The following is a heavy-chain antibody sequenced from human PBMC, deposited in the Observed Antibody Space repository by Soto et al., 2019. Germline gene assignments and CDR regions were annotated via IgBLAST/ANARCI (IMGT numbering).Heavy chain of an antibody. CDR1: GLIFKDAF. Sequence: EVQLLESGGGLVKPGGSLRLSCAVSGLIFKDAFLKWVRQAPGKGLEWVGRSNSAAATPVYAAPVKGRFSMSRDDSKNTLYLDMNSLKTEDTGVYYCSWQSRGNHDVFDVWGHGTMVTVSS. J-gene: IGHJ3*01. D-gene: IGHD1-1*01. V-gene: IGHV3-15*07. CDR2: SNSAAATP. CDR3: SWQSRGNHDVFDV.